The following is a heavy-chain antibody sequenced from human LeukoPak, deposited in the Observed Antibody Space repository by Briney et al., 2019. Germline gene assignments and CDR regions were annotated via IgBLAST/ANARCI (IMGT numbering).Heavy chain of an antibody. CDR3: AKLTSGSSTYFDY. Sequence: GGSLRLSCAASGFTFSSYAMSWVRQAPGKGLEWVSAISGSGGSTYYADSVKGRFTISRDSSKNTLYLQMNSLRAEDTAVYYCAKLTSGSSTYFDYWGQGTLVTVSS. CDR1: GFTFSSYA. CDR2: ISGSGGST. D-gene: IGHD1-26*01. J-gene: IGHJ4*02. V-gene: IGHV3-23*01.